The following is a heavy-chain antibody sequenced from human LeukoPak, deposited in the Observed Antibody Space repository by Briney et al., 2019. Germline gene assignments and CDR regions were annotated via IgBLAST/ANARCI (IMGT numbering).Heavy chain of an antibody. CDR2: IDWNDDK. D-gene: IGHD3-3*01. V-gene: IGHV2-5*01. CDR3: AHRQVFGVVRAFDI. J-gene: IGHJ3*02. CDR1: GFSLTTIGVG. Sequence: SGPTLVNPTQTLTLTCTFSGFSLTTIGVGVGWIRQPPGKALEWLALIDWNDDKRYSPSLKSRLTITKDISTNQVVLTLTNMDPVDTATYYCAHRQVFGVVRAFDIWGQGTMVTVSS.